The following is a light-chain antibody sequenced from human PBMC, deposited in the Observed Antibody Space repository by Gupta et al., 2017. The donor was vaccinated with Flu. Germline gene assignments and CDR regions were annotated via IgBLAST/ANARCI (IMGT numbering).Light chain of an antibody. Sequence: QSALTQPDSVSGSPGPSVTISCTGTSSDVGGYNYVSWYQQHPGKAPKLMIYEVSNRPSGVSNRFSGSKSGNTASLTISGLQAEDDADYYCSSYTSSSTLYVFGTGTKVTVL. V-gene: IGLV2-14*01. J-gene: IGLJ1*01. CDR2: EVS. CDR3: SSYTSSSTLYV. CDR1: SSDVGGYNY.